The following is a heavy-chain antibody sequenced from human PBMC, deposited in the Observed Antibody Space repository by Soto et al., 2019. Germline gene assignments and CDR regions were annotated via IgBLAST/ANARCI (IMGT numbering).Heavy chain of an antibody. CDR3: ARSYCSGGSCYLLGYYGMDV. CDR2: IYYSGST. CDR1: GGSISSYY. D-gene: IGHD2-15*01. J-gene: IGHJ6*02. V-gene: IGHV4-59*01. Sequence: SETLSLTCTVPGGSISSYYWSWIRQPPGKGLEWIGYIYYSGSTNYNPSLKSRVTISVDTSKNQFSLKLSSVTAADTAVYYCARSYCSGGSCYLLGYYGMDVWGQGTTVTVSS.